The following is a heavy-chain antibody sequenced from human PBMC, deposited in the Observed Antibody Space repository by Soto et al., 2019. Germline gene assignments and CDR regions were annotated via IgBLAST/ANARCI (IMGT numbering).Heavy chain of an antibody. J-gene: IGHJ4*02. V-gene: IGHV1-8*01. CDR1: GYTFTIYD. CDR3: ARSIVVVTALAY. Sequence: ASVKVSCKASGYTFTIYDINWVRQATGQRLEWMGWMNPNSGNTGYAQKFQGRVTITRDTSASTAYMELSSLRSEDTAVYYCARSIVVVTALAYWGQGTLVTVSS. D-gene: IGHD2-21*02. CDR2: MNPNSGNT.